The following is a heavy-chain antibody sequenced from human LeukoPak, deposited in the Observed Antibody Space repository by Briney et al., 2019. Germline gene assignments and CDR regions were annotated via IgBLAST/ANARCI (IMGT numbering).Heavy chain of an antibody. Sequence: GESLKISCKGSGYSFTSYWIGWVRQMPGKGLEWMGIIYPGDSDTRYSPSFQGQVTISADKSIRTAYLQWSSLKASDTAMYYCARQAYCGGDCYSLFDYWGQGTLVTVSS. CDR3: ARQAYCGGDCYSLFDY. D-gene: IGHD2-21*02. CDR1: GYSFTSYW. J-gene: IGHJ4*02. V-gene: IGHV5-51*01. CDR2: IYPGDSDT.